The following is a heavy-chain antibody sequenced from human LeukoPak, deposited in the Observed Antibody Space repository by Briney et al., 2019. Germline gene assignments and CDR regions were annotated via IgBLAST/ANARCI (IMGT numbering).Heavy chain of an antibody. Sequence: GGAPRLSCGAPGNTFSSYWVYWGRQAPGKGLVWGSRTNSDESDTSYADSVKGRFTISRDNAKNTLYLQMNSLRAEDTALYYCARGPRVGTTTLFPFDYWGQGTLVTVSS. CDR2: TNSDESDT. V-gene: IGHV3-74*01. CDR1: GNTFSSYW. CDR3: ARGPRVGTTTLFPFDY. D-gene: IGHD1-26*01. J-gene: IGHJ4*02.